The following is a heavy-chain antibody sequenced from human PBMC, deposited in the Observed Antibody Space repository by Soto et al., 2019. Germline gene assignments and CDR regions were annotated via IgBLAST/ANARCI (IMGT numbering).Heavy chain of an antibody. V-gene: IGHV1-2*02. J-gene: IGHJ4*02. CDR1: GYTFTGYY. CDR3: ARTQDYYDSSGPLDY. D-gene: IGHD3-22*01. CDR2: INPNSGGT. Sequence: GASVKVSCKASGYTFTGYYMHRVRQAPGQGLEWMGWINPNSGGTNYAQKFQGRVTMTRDTSISTAYMELSRLRSDDTAVYYCARTQDYYDSSGPLDYWGQGTLVTVSS.